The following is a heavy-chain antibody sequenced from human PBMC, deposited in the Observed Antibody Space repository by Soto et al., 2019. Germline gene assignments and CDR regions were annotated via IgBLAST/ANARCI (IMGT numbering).Heavy chain of an antibody. CDR1: GVSIPNSHSF. CDR3: GRVVEGATRHTDPDS. D-gene: IGHD2-21*01. V-gene: IGHV4-39*01. CDR2: VYHNGGA. J-gene: IGHJ5*01. Sequence: PSATLSLTCTVSGVSIPNSHSFWAWIRPPPGKGLQFIASVYHNGGAHYNSSLKSRVTISVDTANNQVSLRMRSLTAADTAFYYCGRVVEGATRHTDPDSWGQGILVTFS.